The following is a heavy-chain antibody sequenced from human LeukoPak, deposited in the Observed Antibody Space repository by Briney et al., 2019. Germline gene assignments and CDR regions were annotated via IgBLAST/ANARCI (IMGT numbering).Heavy chain of an antibody. CDR3: ARGYYDFWSGYYAYYFDY. J-gene: IGHJ4*02. Sequence: SETPSLTCTVSGYSISSGYYWVWIRQPPGKGLEWIGTIYHSGSTSYNPSLKSRLTISVDTSKNQFSLKLSSVTAADTAVYYCARGYYDFWSGYYAYYFDYWGQGTLVTVSS. CDR1: GYSISSGYY. V-gene: IGHV4-38-2*02. D-gene: IGHD3-3*01. CDR2: IYHSGST.